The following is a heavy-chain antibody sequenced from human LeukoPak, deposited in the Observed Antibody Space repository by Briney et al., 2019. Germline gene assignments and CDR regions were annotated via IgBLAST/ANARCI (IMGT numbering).Heavy chain of an antibody. Sequence: AGSLRLSCVASGFTFSSYAMSWVRQAPGKGLEWVSAISVSGGSTYYADSVKGRFTISSDNSTNKLYLQMNSPIADDPASYYCAKSTFFGEYYFDYWGQGTLVTVSS. CDR1: GFTFSSYA. CDR2: ISVSGGST. V-gene: IGHV3-23*01. D-gene: IGHD3-3*01. CDR3: AKSTFFGEYYFDY. J-gene: IGHJ4*02.